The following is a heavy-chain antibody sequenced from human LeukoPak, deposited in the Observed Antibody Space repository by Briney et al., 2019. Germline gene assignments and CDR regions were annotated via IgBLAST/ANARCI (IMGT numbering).Heavy chain of an antibody. V-gene: IGHV3-7*01. CDR2: IKQDGSEK. Sequence: PGGSLRLSRAASGFTFSRMSWVRQAPGKGLEWVANIKQDGSEKYYVDSVKGRFTISRDNAKNSLYLQMNSLRAEGTAVYYCARKNGLDYWGQGTLVTVSS. CDR1: GFTFSR. J-gene: IGHJ4*02. CDR3: ARKNGLDY.